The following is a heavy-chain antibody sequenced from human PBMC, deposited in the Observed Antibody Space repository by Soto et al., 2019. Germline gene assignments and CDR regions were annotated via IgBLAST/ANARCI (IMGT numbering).Heavy chain of an antibody. CDR3: ARVGYCSSTPCWPIGCFEY. CDR2: IFSSGST. Sequence: QVQLQESGPGLVKPSETLSLTCTVSGDSISSFYWTWIRQPPGKGLEWVGYIFSSGSTNYNPSLKSRVTISGATSENQFSLKLTSVTAADTAVYYCARVGYCSSTPCWPIGCFEYWGQGTLVTVSS. CDR1: GDSISSFY. D-gene: IGHD2-2*01. V-gene: IGHV4-59*01. J-gene: IGHJ4*02.